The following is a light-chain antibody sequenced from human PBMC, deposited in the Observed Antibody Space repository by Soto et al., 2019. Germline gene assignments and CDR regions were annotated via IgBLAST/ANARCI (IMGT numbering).Light chain of an antibody. V-gene: IGKV3-20*01. CDR1: QSVRSTY. J-gene: IGKJ5*01. CDR2: GAS. CDR3: QYYSSSLSIT. Sequence: EIVLTQSPGILSLSPGERATRSCRASQSVRSTYLAWYQQKPGQAPRLLIHGASSRATGIPDRFSGSGSGTDFTLTISRLEPEDFAVYYCQYYSSSLSITFGQGTRLDIK.